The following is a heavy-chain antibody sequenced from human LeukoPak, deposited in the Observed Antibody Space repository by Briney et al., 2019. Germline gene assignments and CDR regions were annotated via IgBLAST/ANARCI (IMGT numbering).Heavy chain of an antibody. D-gene: IGHD5-18*01. CDR2: IYHSGST. CDR3: ARVESVQLWLLGAFDI. Sequence: SGTLSLTCAVSGGSISSSNWWSWVRQPPGKGLEWIGEIYHSGSTNYNPSLKSRVTISVDKSKNQFSLKLSSVTAADTAVYYCARVESVQLWLLGAFDIWGQGTMVTVSS. J-gene: IGHJ3*02. V-gene: IGHV4-4*02. CDR1: GGSISSSNW.